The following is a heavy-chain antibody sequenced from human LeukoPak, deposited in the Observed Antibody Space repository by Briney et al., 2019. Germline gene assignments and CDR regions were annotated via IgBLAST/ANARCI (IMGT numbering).Heavy chain of an antibody. J-gene: IGHJ4*02. V-gene: IGHV4-39*01. CDR3: ARRSAAVQLWPNYFDY. CDR1: GDSMNSSSFY. Sequence: SETLSLTCTVSGDSMNSSSFYWGWIRQPPGKGLEWIGTIYHGGSTDSYTGRTYYKSSLKSRVTISVDTSNNQFSLTMASVTAADTAVYYCARRSAAVQLWPNYFDYWGQGTLVTVSS. D-gene: IGHD5-18*01. CDR2: IYHGGSTDSYTGRT.